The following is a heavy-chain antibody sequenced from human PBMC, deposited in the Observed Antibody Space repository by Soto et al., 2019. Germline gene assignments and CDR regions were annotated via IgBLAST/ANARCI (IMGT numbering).Heavy chain of an antibody. CDR1: GFTFSSYS. D-gene: IGHD2-2*01. CDR2: ISSRSSYI. J-gene: IGHJ4*02. Sequence: EVQLVESGGGLVKPGGSLRLSCAASGFTFSSYSMNWVRQAPGEGLEWVSCISSRSSYIYYADSVKGRLTISRDNDKNSLYLQMNSLRAEDTAVYYCARGYCSSTSCYSAAAPDYWGQGTLVTVSS. CDR3: ARGYCSSTSCYSAAAPDY. V-gene: IGHV3-21*01.